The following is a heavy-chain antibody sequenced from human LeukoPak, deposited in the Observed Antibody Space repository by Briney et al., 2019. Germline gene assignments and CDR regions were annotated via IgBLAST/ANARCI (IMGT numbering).Heavy chain of an antibody. CDR2: INHSGST. CDR1: GGSFSGYY. V-gene: IGHV4-34*01. Sequence: SETLSLTCAVYGGSFSGYYWSWIRQPPGKGLEWIGEINHSGSTNYNPSLKSRVTISVDTSKNQFSLKLSSVTAADTAVYYCARGLKKIINYYDSRGHNWFDPWGQGTLVTVPS. J-gene: IGHJ5*02. CDR3: ARGLKKIINYYDSRGHNWFDP. D-gene: IGHD3-22*01.